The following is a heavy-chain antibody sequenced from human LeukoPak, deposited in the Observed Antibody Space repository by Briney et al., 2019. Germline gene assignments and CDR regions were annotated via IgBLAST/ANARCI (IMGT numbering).Heavy chain of an antibody. Sequence: PGGSLRLSCAASGFTFSSCAMHWVRQAPGKGLEWVAVISYDGSNKYYADSVKGRFTISRDNSKNTLYLQMNSLRAEDTAVYYCARDPASAGWFDPWGQGTLVTVSS. V-gene: IGHV3-30-3*01. CDR3: ARDPASAGWFDP. CDR1: GFTFSSCA. J-gene: IGHJ5*02. CDR2: ISYDGSNK.